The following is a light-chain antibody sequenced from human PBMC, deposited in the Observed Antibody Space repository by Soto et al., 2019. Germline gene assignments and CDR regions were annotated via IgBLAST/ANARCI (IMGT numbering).Light chain of an antibody. J-gene: IGLJ2*01. Sequence: QSALTQPASVSGSPGQSITISCTGTSSDVGGYNYVSWYQQPPGKAPKLMIYEVSYRPSGVSNRFSGSKSGNTASLTISGLQAEDEANYYCSSYTSSSIPGAFGGGTKLTVL. CDR1: SSDVGGYNY. CDR3: SSYTSSSIPGA. CDR2: EVS. V-gene: IGLV2-14*01.